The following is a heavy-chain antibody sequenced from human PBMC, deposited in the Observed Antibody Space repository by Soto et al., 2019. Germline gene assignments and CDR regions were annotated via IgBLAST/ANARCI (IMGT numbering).Heavy chain of an antibody. CDR2: INGVDTST. CDR1: GFTFGDYA. D-gene: IGHD3-10*01. V-gene: IGHV3-23*01. CDR3: ARRLTMYLHH. Sequence: GGSLRLSCTASGFTFGDYAMIWFRQAPGKGLEWVSSINGVDTSTYYADSVKGRFTISRDNSKNTLFLQMSSLRAEDTAGYYCARRLTMYLHHWGQGTVVTVSS. J-gene: IGHJ1*01.